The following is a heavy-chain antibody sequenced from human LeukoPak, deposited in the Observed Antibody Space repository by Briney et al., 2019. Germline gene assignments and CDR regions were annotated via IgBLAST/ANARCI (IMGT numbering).Heavy chain of an antibody. CDR3: ARSQGSTPGLG. CDR2: INSDGSST. J-gene: IGHJ4*02. CDR1: GFTFSSSW. D-gene: IGHD2-2*01. V-gene: IGHV3-74*03. Sequence: GGSLRLSCAASGFTFSSSWMHWVRQAPGKGLVWVSRINSDGSSTKYADSVKGRFAISRDNAKNTLYLQMNSLRAEDTAVYYCARSQGSTPGLGGGQGTLVTVSS.